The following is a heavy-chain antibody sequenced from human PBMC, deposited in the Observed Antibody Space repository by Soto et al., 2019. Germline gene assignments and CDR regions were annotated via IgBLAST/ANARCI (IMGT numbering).Heavy chain of an antibody. V-gene: IGHV3-33*01. D-gene: IGHD3-22*01. CDR2: IWYDGSNK. CDR1: GFTFSSYG. CDR3: ARDLSSGYFDY. J-gene: IGHJ4*02. Sequence: GGSLRLSCAASGFTFSSYGMHWVRQAPGKGLEWVAVIWYDGSNKYYADSVKGRFTISRGNSKNTLYLQMNSLRAEDTAVYYCARDLSSGYFDYWGQGTLVTVSS.